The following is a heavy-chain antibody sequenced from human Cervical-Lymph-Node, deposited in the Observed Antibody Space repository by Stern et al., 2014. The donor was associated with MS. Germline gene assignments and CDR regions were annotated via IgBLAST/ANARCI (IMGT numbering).Heavy chain of an antibody. Sequence: VQLVQSGAEVKKPGASVKVSCKASGYIFTSDDINWVRQASGQGLEWMAWINPDSGDTGYAQKFQGRVTLTRDTSINTAYMEMTSLTSDDPAIYYCTKAWESWGQGTLITVSS. D-gene: IGHD1-26*01. J-gene: IGHJ5*02. CDR2: INPDSGDT. CDR1: GYIFTSDD. CDR3: TKAWES. V-gene: IGHV1-8*01.